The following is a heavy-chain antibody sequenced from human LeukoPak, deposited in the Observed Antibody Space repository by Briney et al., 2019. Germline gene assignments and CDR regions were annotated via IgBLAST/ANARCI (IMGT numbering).Heavy chain of an antibody. D-gene: IGHD3-16*01. CDR2: IYSGGST. CDR1: GFSVSSNY. CDR3: AKDLRGVWRGLGYFDS. Sequence: GGSLRLSCAASGFSVSSNYMSWVRQAPGKGLEWVSVIYSGGSTYYADSVKGRFTVSRDNSRDTLYLQMNSLRAEDTAVYYCAKDLRGVWRGLGYFDSWGQGTLVTVSS. V-gene: IGHV3-53*01. J-gene: IGHJ4*02.